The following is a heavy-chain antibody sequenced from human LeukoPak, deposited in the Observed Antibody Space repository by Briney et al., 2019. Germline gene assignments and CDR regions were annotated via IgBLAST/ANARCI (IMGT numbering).Heavy chain of an antibody. J-gene: IGHJ4*02. Sequence: GASVKVSCKASGYTFTTYDINWVRQATGQGLEWVGCMNPNSGNTGYAQKFQGRVTMTRNTSMSTAYMELNSLRSEDTAVYYCARANYYGSGKKDLDYWGQGTLVTVSS. CDR2: MNPNSGNT. V-gene: IGHV1-8*01. D-gene: IGHD3-10*01. CDR3: ARANYYGSGKKDLDY. CDR1: GYTFTTYD.